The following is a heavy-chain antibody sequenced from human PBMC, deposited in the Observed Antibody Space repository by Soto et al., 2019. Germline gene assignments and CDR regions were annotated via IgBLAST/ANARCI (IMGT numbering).Heavy chain of an antibody. Sequence: TLPLTCTVSGGSIRSGDYYWSWIRQPPGKGLEWIGYIYYSGSTYYNPSLKSRVTISVDTSKNQFSLKLSSVTAADTAVHYCARVGYSDYSSGLNWFDTWGEAAVITLSS. V-gene: IGHV4-30-4*01. J-gene: IGHJ5*02. D-gene: IGHD3-22*01. CDR1: GGSIRSGDYY. CDR3: ARVGYSDYSSGLNWFDT. CDR2: IYYSGST.